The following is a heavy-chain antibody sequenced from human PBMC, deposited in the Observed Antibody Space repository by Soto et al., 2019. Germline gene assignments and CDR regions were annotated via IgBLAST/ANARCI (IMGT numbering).Heavy chain of an antibody. CDR2: IKSKTDGGTT. V-gene: IGHV3-15*01. D-gene: IGHD4-4*01. CDR1: GFTFSNAW. CDR3: TIQMTTVTTEYYYDMDV. J-gene: IGHJ6*03. Sequence: EVQLVESGGGLVKPGGSLRLSCAASGFTFSNAWMSWVRQAPGKGLEWVGRIKSKTDGGTTDYAAHVKGRFTISRDNSKNTLYLQMNSLKTEDTSVYYCTIQMTTVTTEYYYDMDVWGKGTTVTVSS.